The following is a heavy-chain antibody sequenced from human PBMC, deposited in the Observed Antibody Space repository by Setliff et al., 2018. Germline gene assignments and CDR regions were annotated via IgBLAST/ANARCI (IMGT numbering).Heavy chain of an antibody. CDR1: CYTFTFSS. CDR3: ARGRIHDSSDYIGNWFDP. CDR2: LPFPLGDT. J-gene: IGHJ5*02. V-gene: IGHV1-2*02. D-gene: IGHD3-22*01. Sequence: SFNSSCYTFTFSSLHWVRQAPGEGLECLFCLPFPLGDTNYAQKFQGRVIVTRDTSSSTAYMELRSLRPDDTAVYFCARGRIHDSSDYIGNWFDPLGQGTLVTVSS.